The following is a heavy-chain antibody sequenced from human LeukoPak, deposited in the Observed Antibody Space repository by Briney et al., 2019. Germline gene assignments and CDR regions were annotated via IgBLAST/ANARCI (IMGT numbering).Heavy chain of an antibody. Sequence: GGFLRLSCAVSGITLSNYGMSWVRQAPGKGLEWVAGLSGSGGGTNYADSVQGRFTISRDNPKNTLYFQMNSLRAEDTAVYFCAKRGVVIRVFLVGFHKEAYYFDSWGQGALVTVSS. V-gene: IGHV3-23*01. J-gene: IGHJ4*02. CDR1: GITLSNYG. CDR3: AKRGVVIRVFLVGFHKEAYYFDS. D-gene: IGHD3-10*01. CDR2: LSGSGGGT.